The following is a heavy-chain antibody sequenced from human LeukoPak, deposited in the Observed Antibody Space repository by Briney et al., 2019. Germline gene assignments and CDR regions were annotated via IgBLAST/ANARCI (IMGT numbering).Heavy chain of an antibody. CDR3: AKDGGLHLYYYYDYMDS. D-gene: IGHD5-24*01. Sequence: GGSLRLSCAASGFTFNSYGMHWVRQAPGKGLEWVAFIRYDGSYEYYADSVKGRFTISRDNSKTTLYLQMNSLRSEDTAVYYCAKDGGLHLYYYYDYMDSGGKGTTVTVSS. CDR2: IRYDGSYE. CDR1: GFTFNSYG. V-gene: IGHV3-30*02. J-gene: IGHJ6*03.